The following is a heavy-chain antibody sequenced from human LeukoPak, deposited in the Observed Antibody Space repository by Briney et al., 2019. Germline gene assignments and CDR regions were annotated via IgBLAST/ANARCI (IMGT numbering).Heavy chain of an antibody. D-gene: IGHD5-12*01. V-gene: IGHV1-18*01. CDR1: GYTFSNYG. CDR2: ISGYQGST. CDR3: ARSDLGTITAGPFRY. Sequence: GASVKVSCRASGYTFSNYGIAWVRQAPGQGLEWMDWISGYQGSTKYAQNFQGRVTMTIDRSTSTAYMDLRSLRSDDTAMYFCARSDLGTITAGPFRYWGQGTLVAVSS. J-gene: IGHJ4*02.